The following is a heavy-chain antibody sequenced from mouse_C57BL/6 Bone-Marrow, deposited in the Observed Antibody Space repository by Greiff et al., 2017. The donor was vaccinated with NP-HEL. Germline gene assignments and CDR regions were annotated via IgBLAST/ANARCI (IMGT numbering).Heavy chain of an antibody. CDR3: ARERVTTGNYFDY. CDR1: GYTFTSYG. J-gene: IGHJ2*01. Sequence: QVQLQQSGAELARPGASVKLSCKASGYTFTSYGISWVKQRTGQGLEWIGEIYPRSGNTYYIEKFKGKATLTADKSSSTAYMELRSLTSEDSAVYFCARERVTTGNYFDYWGQGTTLTVSS. D-gene: IGHD1-1*01. V-gene: IGHV1-81*01. CDR2: IYPRSGNT.